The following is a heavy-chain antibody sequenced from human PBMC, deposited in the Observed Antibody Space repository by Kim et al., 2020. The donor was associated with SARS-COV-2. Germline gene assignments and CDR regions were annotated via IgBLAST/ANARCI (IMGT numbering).Heavy chain of an antibody. D-gene: IGHD1-26*01. J-gene: IGHJ3*02. Sequence: ASVKVSCKASGYTFTSYYMHWVRQAPGQGLEWMGIINPSGGSTSYAQKFQGRVTMTRDTSTSTVYMELSSLRSEDTAVYYCARGTPYSGSSHDAFDIWGQGTMVTVSS. CDR2: INPSGGST. CDR1: GYTFTSYY. V-gene: IGHV1-46*01. CDR3: ARGTPYSGSSHDAFDI.